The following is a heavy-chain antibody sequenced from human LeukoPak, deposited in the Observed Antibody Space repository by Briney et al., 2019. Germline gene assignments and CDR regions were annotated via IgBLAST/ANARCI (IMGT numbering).Heavy chain of an antibody. J-gene: IGHJ4*02. Sequence: GGSLRLSCAASGFTFSSYAMSWVRQAPGKGLEWVSAISGSGGSTYYADSVKGRFTISRDNSKNTLYLQMNSLRAEDTAVYYCAKQYSSSWYAGTFFDYWGQGTLVTVSS. V-gene: IGHV3-23*01. CDR2: ISGSGGST. D-gene: IGHD6-13*01. CDR1: GFTFSSYA. CDR3: AKQYSSSWYAGTFFDY.